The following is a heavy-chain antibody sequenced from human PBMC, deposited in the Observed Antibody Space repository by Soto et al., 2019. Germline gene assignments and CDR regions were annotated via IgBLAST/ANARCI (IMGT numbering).Heavy chain of an antibody. Sequence: QVQLVESGGGLVKPGGSLRLSCAASGFTFSDCDMSWIRQAPGKGLEWLSYISSSGSCIYYADSVKGRFTISRDSAKNSQYLQMNSLRAEDTAVYYCATGEGFYYYAMDVWGQGTTVTVSS. V-gene: IGHV3-11*01. CDR1: GFTFSDCD. CDR3: ATGEGFYYYAMDV. D-gene: IGHD2-8*02. CDR2: ISSSGSCI. J-gene: IGHJ6*02.